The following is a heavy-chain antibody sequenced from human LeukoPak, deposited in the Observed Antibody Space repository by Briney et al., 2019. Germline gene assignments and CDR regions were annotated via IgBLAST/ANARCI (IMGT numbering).Heavy chain of an antibody. D-gene: IGHD3-10*01. CDR1: AGSINSYY. CDR2: IYYSGST. Sequence: SETLSLTCTVSAGSINSYYWTWIRQPPGKGLEWIGYIYYSGSTHYNPSLNSRVTVSMDTSKNQFSLKLSSVTAADTAVYYCARTSRHFYGSGSNLTPWPADMDVWGQGTTVTVSS. V-gene: IGHV4-59*01. CDR3: ARTSRHFYGSGSNLTPWPADMDV. J-gene: IGHJ6*02.